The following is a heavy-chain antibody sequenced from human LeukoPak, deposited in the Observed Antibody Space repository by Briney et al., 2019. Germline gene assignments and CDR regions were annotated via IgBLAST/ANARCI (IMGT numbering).Heavy chain of an antibody. CDR1: GGSISSNSYY. V-gene: IGHV4-39*07. CDR2: IYYSGST. D-gene: IGHD6-19*01. J-gene: IGHJ6*03. Sequence: SETLSLTCTVSGGSISSNSYYWDWIRQPPGKGLEWIASIYYSGSTNYNPSLKSRFTISVDTSKNQFSLKLSSVTAADTAVYYCARGVPGYSSGWYGTDYSYYMDVWGKGTTVTVSS. CDR3: ARGVPGYSSGWYGTDYSYYMDV.